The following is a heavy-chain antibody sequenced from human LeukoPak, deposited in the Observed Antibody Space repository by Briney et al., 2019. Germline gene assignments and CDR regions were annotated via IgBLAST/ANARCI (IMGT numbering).Heavy chain of an antibody. V-gene: IGHV1-58*01. Sequence: SVKVSCKASGFTFTSSAVQWVRQARGQRLEWIGLIVVGSGNTNYAQKFQERVTITRDMSTSTAYMELSSLRSEDTAVYYCAAAPLYSSSSESWYFDLWGRGTLVTVSS. CDR2: IVVGSGNT. D-gene: IGHD6-6*01. CDR1: GFTFTSSA. J-gene: IGHJ2*01. CDR3: AAAPLYSSSSESWYFDL.